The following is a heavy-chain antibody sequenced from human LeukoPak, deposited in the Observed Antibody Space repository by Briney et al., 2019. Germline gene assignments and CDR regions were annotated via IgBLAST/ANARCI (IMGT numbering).Heavy chain of an antibody. V-gene: IGHV3-15*01. J-gene: IGHJ3*02. CDR3: TTDSVTARRDDAFDI. CDR1: GFTFSNAW. D-gene: IGHD2-21*02. Sequence: GGSLRLSCAASGFTFSNAWMSWVRQAPGKGLEWVGRIKRKTDGGTTGYAAPVKGRFTISRDDSKNMLYLQMNSLKNEDTAVYYCTTDSVTARRDDAFDIWGQGTVVTVSS. CDR2: IKRKTDGGTT.